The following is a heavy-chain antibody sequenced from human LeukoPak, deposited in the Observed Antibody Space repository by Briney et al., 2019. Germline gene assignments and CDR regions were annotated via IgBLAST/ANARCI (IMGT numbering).Heavy chain of an antibody. CDR1: GFTFGTNS. J-gene: IGHJ4*02. Sequence: GGSLRLSCAGSGFTFGTNSMSWVRQAPGKGLEWISYISSGGSTIYYADSVKGRFTISRDNAKNSLYLQMNSQRAEDTAVYYCARDGGGYSYGVAYWGQGTLVTVSS. CDR2: ISSGGSTI. D-gene: IGHD5-18*01. V-gene: IGHV3-48*01. CDR3: ARDGGGYSYGVAY.